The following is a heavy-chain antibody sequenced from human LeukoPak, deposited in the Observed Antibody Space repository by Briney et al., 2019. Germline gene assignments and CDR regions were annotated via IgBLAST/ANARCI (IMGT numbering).Heavy chain of an antibody. D-gene: IGHD5-12*01. J-gene: IGHJ3*02. CDR1: GFTFSSYS. CDR2: ISSSSSYI. Sequence: PGGSLRLSCAASGFTFSSYSMNWVRQAPGKGLEWVSSISSSSSYIYYADSVKGRFTISRDNAKNSLYLQMNSLRAEDTAVYYCARDPSSGYSGYGRGRNAFDIWGQGTMVTVSS. CDR3: ARDPSSGYSGYGRGRNAFDI. V-gene: IGHV3-21*01.